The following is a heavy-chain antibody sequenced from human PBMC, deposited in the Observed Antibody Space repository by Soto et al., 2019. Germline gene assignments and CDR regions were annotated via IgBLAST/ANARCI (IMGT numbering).Heavy chain of an antibody. D-gene: IGHD2-21*01. V-gene: IGHV3-53*01. CDR1: GFTVSNNY. CDR2: IYSDDTT. CDR3: VRDMQLWRLDS. J-gene: IGHJ4*02. Sequence: GGSLRLSCAVSGFTVSNNYMNWVRQAPGKGLEWVSVIYSDDTTFYADSVKGRFTISRDNAKNTLYLHMNSLRAEDTAVYYCVRDMQLWRLDSWGQGTLVTVSS.